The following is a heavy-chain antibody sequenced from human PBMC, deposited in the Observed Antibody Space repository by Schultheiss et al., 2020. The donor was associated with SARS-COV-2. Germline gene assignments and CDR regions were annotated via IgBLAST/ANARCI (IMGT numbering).Heavy chain of an antibody. D-gene: IGHD6-19*01. V-gene: IGHV3-23*01. J-gene: IGHJ6*02. CDR3: AKRLGYSSGWCMDV. Sequence: ADSVKGRFNISRDISKNTLYLQMNSLRAEDTALYYCAKRLGYSSGWCMDVWGQGTTVTVSS.